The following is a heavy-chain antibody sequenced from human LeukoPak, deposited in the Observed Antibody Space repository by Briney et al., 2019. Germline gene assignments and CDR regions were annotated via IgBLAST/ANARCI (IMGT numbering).Heavy chain of an antibody. D-gene: IGHD2-21*01. V-gene: IGHV4-30-2*01. Sequence: PSQTLSLTCAVSGGSISSGGYSWSWLRQPQGKGLEWIGYIYHSGSTYYNPSLKSRVTISVDRSKNQFSLKLSSVTAADTAVYYCARDSDGEDASDIWGQGTMVTVSS. CDR2: IYHSGST. J-gene: IGHJ3*02. CDR3: ARDSDGEDASDI. CDR1: GGSISSGGYS.